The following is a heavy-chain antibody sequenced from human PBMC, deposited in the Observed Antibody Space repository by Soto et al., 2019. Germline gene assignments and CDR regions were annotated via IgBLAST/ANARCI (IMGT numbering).Heavy chain of an antibody. J-gene: IGHJ4*02. CDR2: ISSSGFST. V-gene: IGHV3-23*01. D-gene: IGHD1-1*01. CDR3: AKDPTLLDFLFIHYFDS. Sequence: GGSLRLSCAASGLTSGPYGMTWVRQAPGRGLEWVSTISSSGFSTHYAESVQGRFTISRDNSKNTMYLQMNSLRAEDTAVYYCAKDPTLLDFLFIHYFDSWGQGSLVTVS. CDR1: GLTSGPYG.